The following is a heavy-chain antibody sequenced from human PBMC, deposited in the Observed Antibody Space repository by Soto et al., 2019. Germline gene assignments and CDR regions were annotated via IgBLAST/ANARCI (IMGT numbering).Heavy chain of an antibody. J-gene: IGHJ4*02. Sequence: EVQLVESGGGLVKPGGSLRLSCAASGFTFSSYSMNWVRQAPGKGLEWVSAISGSGGSTYYADSVKGRFTISRDNSKNTLYLQMNSLRAEDTAVYYCAKDTYDSSDQHDYWGQGTLVTVSS. D-gene: IGHD3-22*01. CDR2: ISGSGGST. CDR3: AKDTYDSSDQHDY. CDR1: GFTFSSYS. V-gene: IGHV3-23*04.